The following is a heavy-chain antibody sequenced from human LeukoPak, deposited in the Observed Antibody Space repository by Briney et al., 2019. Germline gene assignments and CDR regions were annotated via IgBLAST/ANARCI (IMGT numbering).Heavy chain of an antibody. J-gene: IGHJ5*01. CDR1: GFTFSDYW. CDR2: IKQDGSEK. V-gene: IGHV3-7*01. CDR3: TRDPRHFDS. Sequence: PGGSLRLSCAASGFTFSDYWMSWVRQAPGKGLEWVDNIKQDGSEKYYVDSVKGRFTISRDNAKKSLYLQMSSLRVEDTAVYYCTRDPRHFDSCGQGTLVTVSS. D-gene: IGHD6-6*01.